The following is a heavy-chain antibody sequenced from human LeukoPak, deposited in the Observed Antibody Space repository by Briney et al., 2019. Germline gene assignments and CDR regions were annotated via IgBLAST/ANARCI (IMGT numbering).Heavy chain of an antibody. CDR1: GFTVSSNY. V-gene: IGHV3-53*01. Sequence: GGSLRLSCAASGFTVSSNYMSWVRQAPGKGLEWVSVIYSGGSTYYADSEKGRFTISRDNSKNTLYLQMNSLRAEDTAVYYCARAYGDYGTDYYSGMDVWGQGTTVTVSS. J-gene: IGHJ6*02. CDR3: ARAYGDYGTDYYSGMDV. CDR2: IYSGGST. D-gene: IGHD4-17*01.